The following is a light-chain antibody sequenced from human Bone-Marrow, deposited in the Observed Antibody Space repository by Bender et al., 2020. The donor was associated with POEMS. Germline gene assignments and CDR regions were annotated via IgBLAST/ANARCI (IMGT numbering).Light chain of an antibody. CDR3: SAWDASLNGWV. CDR1: G. V-gene: IGLV1-36*01. CDR2: YDD. J-gene: IGLJ3*02. Sequence: GVNWYQKLPGKAPKLLIYYDDLVESGVSDRLSGSKSGTSASLAISGLQSGDEADYYCSAWDASLNGWVFGGGTKLTVL.